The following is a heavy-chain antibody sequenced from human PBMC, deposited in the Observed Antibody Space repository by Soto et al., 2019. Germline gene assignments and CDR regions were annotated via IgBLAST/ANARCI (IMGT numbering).Heavy chain of an antibody. CDR3: ARDKRYSSSPHRPYYMDV. V-gene: IGHV3-21*01. CDR2: ISSSSSYI. J-gene: IGHJ6*03. Sequence: GGSLRLSCAASGFTFSSYSMNWVRQAPGKGLEWVSSISSSSSYIYYADSVKGRFTISRDNAKNSLYLQMNSLRAEDTAVYYCARDKRYSSSPHRPYYMDVWGKGTTVTVSS. D-gene: IGHD6-6*01. CDR1: GFTFSSYS.